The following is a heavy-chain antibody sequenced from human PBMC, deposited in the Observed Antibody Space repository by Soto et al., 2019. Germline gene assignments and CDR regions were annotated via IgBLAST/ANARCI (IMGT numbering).Heavy chain of an antibody. J-gene: IGHJ5*02. CDR2: IYHSGST. V-gene: IGHV4-38-2*01. Sequence: LSLTCAVSGYSISSGYYWGWIRQPPGKGLEWIGSIYHSGSTYYNPSLKSRVTISVDTSKNQFSLRLSSVTAADTAVYYCARARDDSSGFNWFDPWGQGTLVTVSS. D-gene: IGHD3-22*01. CDR1: GYSISSGYY. CDR3: ARARDDSSGFNWFDP.